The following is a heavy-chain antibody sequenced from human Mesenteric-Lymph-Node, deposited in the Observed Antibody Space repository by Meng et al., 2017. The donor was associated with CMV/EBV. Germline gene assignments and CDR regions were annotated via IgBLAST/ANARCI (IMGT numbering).Heavy chain of an antibody. CDR2: IKQDGGEH. CDR1: GFTFWSYW. CDR3: ARDYRVLVSGLEDHTVSYYRGMDV. J-gene: IGHJ6*02. V-gene: IGHV3-7*01. D-gene: IGHD1-1*01. Sequence: GGSLRLSCVASGFTFWSYWMTWVRQAPGKGLEWVANIKQDGGEHYYVDSVAGRFTIFRDNAKNAVYLEMNSLRADDTAVYYCARDYRVLVSGLEDHTVSYYRGMDVWGQGTTVTVSS.